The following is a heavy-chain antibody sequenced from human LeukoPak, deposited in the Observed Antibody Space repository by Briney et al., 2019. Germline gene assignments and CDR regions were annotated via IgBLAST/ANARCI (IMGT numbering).Heavy chain of an antibody. CDR3: ARVNDSSGYPYFYYYGRDV. CDR1: GYTFTGYY. Sequence: GASVKVSCKASGYTFTGYYMHWVRQAPGQGLEWMGWINPNSGGTNYAQKFQGRVTMTRDTSISTAYMELSRLRSDDTAVYHCARVNDSSGYPYFYYYGRDVWGQGTTVTVPS. V-gene: IGHV1-2*02. J-gene: IGHJ6*02. CDR2: INPNSGGT. D-gene: IGHD3-22*01.